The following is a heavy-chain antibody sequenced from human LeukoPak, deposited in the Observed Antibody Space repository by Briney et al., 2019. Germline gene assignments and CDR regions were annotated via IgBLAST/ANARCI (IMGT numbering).Heavy chain of an antibody. Sequence: QPGGSLRLSCAASGFTFSSYGMSWVRQAPGKGLEWVSAISGSGGSTYYADSVKGRFTISRDNSKNTLYLQMNSLRAEDTAVYYCAKDHMAYDSSGYYFDYWGQGTLVTVSS. CDR1: GFTFSSYG. J-gene: IGHJ4*02. CDR2: ISGSGGST. D-gene: IGHD3-22*01. CDR3: AKDHMAYDSSGYYFDY. V-gene: IGHV3-23*01.